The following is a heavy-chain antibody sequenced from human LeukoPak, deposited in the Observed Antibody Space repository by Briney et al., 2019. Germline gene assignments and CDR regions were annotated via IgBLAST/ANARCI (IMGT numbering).Heavy chain of an antibody. CDR2: IQYDGSNE. CDR3: AKDRCSNGIGCYYYYMDV. V-gene: IGHV3-30*02. CDR1: GFAFSTYG. Sequence: PGGSLRLSCAASGFAFSTYGMHWVRQAPGKGLEWVAYIQYDGSNEQYAHSVKGRLRISRDSSKNILYLQMNSLRAEDTAVYYCAKDRCSNGIGCYYYYMDVWGKGTTVTISS. J-gene: IGHJ6*03. D-gene: IGHD2-8*01.